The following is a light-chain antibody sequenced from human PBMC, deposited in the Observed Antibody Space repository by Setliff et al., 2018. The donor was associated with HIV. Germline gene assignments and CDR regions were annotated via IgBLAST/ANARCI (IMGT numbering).Light chain of an antibody. CDR3: LLLYDSAQV. V-gene: IGLV7-43*01. Sequence: QAVVTQEPSLTVSPGGTVTLTCASSSGAVTSDYYPYWYQQKAGHAPRALIYNINNQHSWAPARFSGSLLGGTAALTLSGVQPEDESDYYCLLLYDSAQVFGGGTKVTVL. J-gene: IGLJ2*01. CDR2: NIN. CDR1: SGAVTSDYY.